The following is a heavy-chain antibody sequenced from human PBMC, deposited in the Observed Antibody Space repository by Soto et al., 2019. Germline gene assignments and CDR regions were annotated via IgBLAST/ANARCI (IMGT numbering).Heavy chain of an antibody. Sequence: EVQLVETGGGLIQPGGSLRLSCAASGFTVSGNYMSWVRQAPGKGLEWVSVIYNGGGTYYADSVKGRFTISRDNSKNTLYVQMNSMRAEDTGVYYCASTRGSSYDYWGQGTLVTVSS. V-gene: IGHV3-53*02. CDR2: IYNGGGT. CDR3: ASTRGSSYDY. D-gene: IGHD6-6*01. CDR1: GFTVSGNY. J-gene: IGHJ4*02.